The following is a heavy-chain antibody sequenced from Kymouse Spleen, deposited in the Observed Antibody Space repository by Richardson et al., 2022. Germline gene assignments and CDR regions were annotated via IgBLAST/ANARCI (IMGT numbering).Heavy chain of an antibody. CDR3: ARCIAARWYFDL. J-gene: IGHJ2*01. V-gene: IGHV4-34*01. CDR2: INHSGST. CDR1: GGSFSGYY. D-gene: IGHD6-6*01. Sequence: QVQLQQWGAGLLKPSETLSLTCAVYGGSFSGYYWSWIRQPPGKGLEWIGEINHSGSTNYNPSLKSRVTISVDTSKNQFSLKLSSVTAADTAVYYCARCIAARWYFDLWGRGTLVTVSS.